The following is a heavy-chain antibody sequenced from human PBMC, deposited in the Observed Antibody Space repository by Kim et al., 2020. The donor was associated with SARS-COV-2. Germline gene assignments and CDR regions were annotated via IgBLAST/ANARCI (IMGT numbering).Heavy chain of an antibody. D-gene: IGHD3-10*02. CDR2: I. V-gene: IGHV3-48*03. Sequence: ILYEDSVKGRFAISRDNAKNSLYLQLNSLRDEDTATYYCAALEMLFDPWGRGNLVTVSS. CDR3: AALEMLFDP. J-gene: IGHJ5*02.